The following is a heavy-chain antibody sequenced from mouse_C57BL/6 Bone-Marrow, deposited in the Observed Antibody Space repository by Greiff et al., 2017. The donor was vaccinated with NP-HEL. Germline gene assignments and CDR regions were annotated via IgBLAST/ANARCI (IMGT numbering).Heavy chain of an antibody. Sequence: VQLQQSDAELVKPGASVKISCTVSGYTFTDHTIHWVKQRPEQGLEWIGYIYPRDGSPKYTEKFKGKATLTADKSSSTAYMQLTSLTAEDYAVYFCAESPRFDYWGQGTTLTVSS. CDR3: AESPRFDY. CDR2: IYPRDGSP. J-gene: IGHJ2*01. CDR1: GYTFTDHT. V-gene: IGHV1-78*01.